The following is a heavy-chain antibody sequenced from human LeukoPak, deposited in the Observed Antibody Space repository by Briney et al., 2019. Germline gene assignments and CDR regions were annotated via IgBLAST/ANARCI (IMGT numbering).Heavy chain of an antibody. CDR1: GFTFSSYA. J-gene: IGHJ4*02. CDR2: ISGSGGST. Sequence: GGSLRLSCAASGFTFSSYAMSWVRQAPGKGLEWVSAISGSGGSTYYADSVKGRFTISRDNSKNTLYLQMNSLRAEDTAVYYCAKGTNYYGSGSYPNPGIGYWGQGTLVTVSS. D-gene: IGHD3-10*01. V-gene: IGHV3-23*01. CDR3: AKGTNYYGSGSYPNPGIGY.